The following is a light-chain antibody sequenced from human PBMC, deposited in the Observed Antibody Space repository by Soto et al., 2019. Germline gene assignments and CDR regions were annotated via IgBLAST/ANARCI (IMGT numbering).Light chain of an antibody. V-gene: IGKV3-20*01. CDR3: QQYGSSPLT. J-gene: IGKJ4*01. CDR2: DAS. Sequence: EIVLTQSPGTLSLSPGERATLYCRASQSVSSSYLAWYQQKPGQAPRLLIYDASSRATGIPDRFSGSGSGTDFTLTISRLEPEDFAVYYCQQYGSSPLTFGGGTKVDIK. CDR1: QSVSSSY.